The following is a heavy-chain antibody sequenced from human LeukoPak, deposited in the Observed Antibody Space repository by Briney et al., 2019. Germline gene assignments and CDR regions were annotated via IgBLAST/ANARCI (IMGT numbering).Heavy chain of an antibody. V-gene: IGHV4-28*01. CDR2: IYYSGST. D-gene: IGHD5-12*01. Sequence: TSETLSLTCAVSGYSISSSNWWGWIRQPPGKGLEWIGYIYYSGSTYYSPSLKSRVTMSVDTSKSKFSLKLSSVTAVDTAVYYCARLIRGYSGYDFGNWFDPWGQGTLVTVSS. CDR3: ARLIRGYSGYDFGNWFDP. CDR1: GYSISSSNW. J-gene: IGHJ5*02.